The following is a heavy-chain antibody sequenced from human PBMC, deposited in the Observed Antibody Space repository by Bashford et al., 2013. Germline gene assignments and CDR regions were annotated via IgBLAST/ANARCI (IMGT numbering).Heavy chain of an antibody. CDR2: INPNSGGT. Sequence: ASVKVSCKASGYTFTSYDINWVRQAPGQGLEWMGWINPNSGGTNYAQKFQGRVTITADESTSTAYMELSSLRSEDTAVYYCARDSGTNRYSSGSYYHPAYYYYYMDVWGKGTTVTVSS. CDR1: GYTFTSYD. D-gene: IGHD3-10*01. J-gene: IGHJ6*03. CDR3: ARDSGTNRYSSGSYYHPAYYYYYMDV. V-gene: IGHV1-8*01.